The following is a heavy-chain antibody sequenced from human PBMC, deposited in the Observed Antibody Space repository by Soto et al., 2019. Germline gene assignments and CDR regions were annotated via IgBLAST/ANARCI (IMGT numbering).Heavy chain of an antibody. CDR1: GGSISGDYY. J-gene: IGHJ4*02. D-gene: IGHD2-15*01. V-gene: IGHV4-30-4*08. CDR2: IYYSGSS. CDR3: ARGGARWHGYFVS. Sequence: PSETLSLTCSVSGGSISGDYYWSWIRQSPEKGLEWIGYIYYSGSSYSNPALQSRLSMSLDTSKNQFSLKLRSVTAADTAVYYCARGGARWHGYFVSWGQGALVNVSS.